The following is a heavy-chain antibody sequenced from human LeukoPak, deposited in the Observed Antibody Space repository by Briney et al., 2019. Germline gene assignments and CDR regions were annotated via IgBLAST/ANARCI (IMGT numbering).Heavy chain of an antibody. CDR3: ARDPNPQYYYDSSGYLGY. Sequence: SETLSLTCTVSGGSISSSSYSWAWIRQPPGKGLEWIGSIYYSGSTYYNPSLKSRVTISVDTSKNQFSLKLSSVTAADTAVYYCARDPNPQYYYDSSGYLGYWGQGTLVTVSS. CDR2: IYYSGST. J-gene: IGHJ4*02. D-gene: IGHD3-22*01. V-gene: IGHV4-39*02. CDR1: GGSISSSSYS.